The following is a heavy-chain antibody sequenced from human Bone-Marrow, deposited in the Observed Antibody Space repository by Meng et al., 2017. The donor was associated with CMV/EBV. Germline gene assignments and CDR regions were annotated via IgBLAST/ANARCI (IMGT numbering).Heavy chain of an antibody. V-gene: IGHV3-23*01. CDR2: ISGTGGST. Sequence: LRLSCAASGFSFSSDVMNWVRQAPGKGLEWVSVISGTGGSTYYADSVRGRFTISRDNSKDTLFLQMNSLKVEDTAVYYCTKTLGYIDYWGQGTLVTVSS. CDR3: TKTLGYIDY. J-gene: IGHJ4*02. CDR1: GFSFSSDV. D-gene: IGHD6-13*01.